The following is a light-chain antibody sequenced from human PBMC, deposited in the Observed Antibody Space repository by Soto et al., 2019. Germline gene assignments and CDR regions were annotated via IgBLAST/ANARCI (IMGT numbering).Light chain of an antibody. V-gene: IGKV3-15*01. Sequence: EIVMTQSPATLSVSPGERATLSCRASQSVSSNLAWYQQKPGQAPRLLIYGASTSATGIPARFSGSGSGTEFTLTISSLQSEEFAVYYCQQPTAFGQGTKVDIK. CDR3: QQPTA. CDR2: GAS. CDR1: QSVSSN. J-gene: IGKJ1*01.